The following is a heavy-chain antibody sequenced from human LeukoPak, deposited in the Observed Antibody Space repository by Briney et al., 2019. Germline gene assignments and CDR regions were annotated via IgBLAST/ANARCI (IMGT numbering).Heavy chain of an antibody. CDR3: ARGVPAANFDY. CDR1: GGSISSGSYY. V-gene: IGHV4-61*02. Sequence: SETLSLTCTVSGGSISSGSYYWSWIRQPAGKGLEWIGRIYTSGSTNYNPSLKSRVTMSVDTSKNQFSLKLSSVTAADTAVYYCARGVPAANFDYWGQGTLVTVSS. CDR2: IYTSGST. J-gene: IGHJ4*02. D-gene: IGHD2-2*01.